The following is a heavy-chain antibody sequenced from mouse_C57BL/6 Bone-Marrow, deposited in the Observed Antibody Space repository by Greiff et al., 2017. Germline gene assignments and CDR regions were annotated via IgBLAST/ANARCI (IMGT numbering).Heavy chain of an antibody. D-gene: IGHD2-3*01. CDR2: IHPNSGST. CDR1: GYTFTSYW. Sequence: QVQLQQPGAELVKPGASVTLSCKASGYTFTSYWMHWVKQRPGQGLEWIGMIHPNSGSTNYNEKFKSKATLTVDKSSSTAYMQLSSLTSEDSAVYYCARGWLLAYAMDYWGQGTSVTVSS. J-gene: IGHJ4*01. CDR3: ARGWLLAYAMDY. V-gene: IGHV1-64*01.